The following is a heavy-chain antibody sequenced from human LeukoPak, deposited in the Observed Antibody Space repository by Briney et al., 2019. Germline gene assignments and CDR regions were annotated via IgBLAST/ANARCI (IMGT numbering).Heavy chain of an antibody. Sequence: TSQTLSLTCTVSGGSISSGDYYWSWIRQPPGKGLEWIGYIYYSGSTYYNPSLKSRVTISLDTSKNQFSLRLTSVTAADTAVYYCARAIASSGSRPFDYWGQGTLVTVSS. CDR3: ARAIASSGSRPFDY. J-gene: IGHJ4*02. V-gene: IGHV4-30-4*01. CDR1: GGSISSGDYY. CDR2: IYYSGST. D-gene: IGHD3-10*01.